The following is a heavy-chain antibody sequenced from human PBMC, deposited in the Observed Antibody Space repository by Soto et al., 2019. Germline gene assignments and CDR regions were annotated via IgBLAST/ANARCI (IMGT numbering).Heavy chain of an antibody. D-gene: IGHD2-2*01. CDR1: GFTFSSYW. Sequence: PGGSLRLSCAASGFTFSSYWMHWVRQAPGKGLVWVSRINSDGSSTSYADSVKGRFTISRDNAKNTLYLQMNSLRAEDTAVYYCAKCPPFIVVVPAAIIDWFDPWGQGTLVTVSS. CDR3: AKCPPFIVVVPAAIIDWFDP. V-gene: IGHV3-74*01. CDR2: INSDGSST. J-gene: IGHJ5*02.